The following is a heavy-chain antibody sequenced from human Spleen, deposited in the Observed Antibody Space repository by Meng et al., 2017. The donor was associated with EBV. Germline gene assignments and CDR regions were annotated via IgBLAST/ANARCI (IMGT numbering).Heavy chain of an antibody. CDR2: IDPNTGDT. Sequence: QVQLGQSGTEVKKPGASVKASCKASGYTFSDFYVHWVRQAPGQGLEWMGWIDPNTGDTNYAQKFQGWVTMTSDTSISTAYMELRSLRSDDTAVYYCARSRYGEYDKWGQGTLVTVSS. CDR1: GYTFSDFY. CDR3: ARSRYGEYDK. J-gene: IGHJ4*02. D-gene: IGHD4-17*01. V-gene: IGHV1-2*04.